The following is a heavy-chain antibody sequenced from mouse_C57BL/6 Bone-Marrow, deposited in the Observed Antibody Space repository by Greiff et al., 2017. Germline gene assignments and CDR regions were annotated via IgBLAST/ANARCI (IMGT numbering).Heavy chain of an antibody. Sequence: VQLQQSGPELVKPGASVKIPCKASGYTFTDYNMDWVKQSHGKSLEWIGDINPNNGGTIYNQKFKGKATLTVDKSSSTANMDLRSLTSENTAVYYCARDYYGSSYGAGYFDVWGTGTTVTVSA. V-gene: IGHV1-18*01. J-gene: IGHJ1*03. CDR1: GYTFTDYN. D-gene: IGHD1-1*01. CDR3: ARDYYGSSYGAGYFDV. CDR2: INPNNGGT.